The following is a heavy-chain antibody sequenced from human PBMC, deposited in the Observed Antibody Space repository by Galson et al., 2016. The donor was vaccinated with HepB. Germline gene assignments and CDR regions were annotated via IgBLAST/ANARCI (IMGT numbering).Heavy chain of an antibody. CDR2: INQDGSEK. Sequence: SLRLSCAASGFTLRNHWMSWVRQAPGKGLEWVANINQDGSEKYYVDSVKGRVTISRDNAKNALYLQMNSLGAEDTAVYYCARDMSRRENSGYHAFDIWGQGTMVTVSS. CDR1: GFTLRNHW. V-gene: IGHV3-7*05. CDR3: ARDMSRRENSGYHAFDI. J-gene: IGHJ3*02. D-gene: IGHD3-22*01.